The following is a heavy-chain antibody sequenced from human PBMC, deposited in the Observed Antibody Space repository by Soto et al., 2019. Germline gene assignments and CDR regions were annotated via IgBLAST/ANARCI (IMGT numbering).Heavy chain of an antibody. CDR2: ISGSGGST. V-gene: IGHV3-23*01. D-gene: IGHD3-10*01. CDR3: AKQDYYGSGSYWYYFDY. Sequence: GGSLRLSCAASGFTFSSYAMSWVRQAPGKGLEWVSAISGSGGSTYYADSVKGRFTISRDNSKNTLYLQMNSLRAEDTAVYYCAKQDYYGSGSYWYYFDYWGQGTLVTVSS. J-gene: IGHJ4*02. CDR1: GFTFSSYA.